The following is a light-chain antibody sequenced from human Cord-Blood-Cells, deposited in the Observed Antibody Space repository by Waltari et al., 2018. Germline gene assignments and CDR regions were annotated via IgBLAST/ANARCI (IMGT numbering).Light chain of an antibody. CDR2: YDS. Sequence: SYVLTQPPSVSVAPGQTARITCGGNNIGSKSVQWYQRKPGQAPLLVIYYDSERPSGIPERLSGSNSGNTATLSISRVEAGDEADYYCQVWDSSSDHYVFGTGTKVTVL. V-gene: IGLV3-21*04. CDR1: NIGSKS. J-gene: IGLJ1*01. CDR3: QVWDSSSDHYV.